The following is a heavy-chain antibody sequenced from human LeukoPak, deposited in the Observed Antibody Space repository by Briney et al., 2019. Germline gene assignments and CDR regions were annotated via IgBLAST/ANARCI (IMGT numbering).Heavy chain of an antibody. CDR1: GFTFSSYG. CDR2: ISGSSSYI. D-gene: IGHD6-13*01. CDR3: ARVQQLVYDY. Sequence: PGGSLRLSCAASGFTFSSYGMSWVRQAPGKGLEWVSAISGSSSYISYADSVKGRFTISRDNAKNSLYLQMNSLRAEDTAVYYCARVQQLVYDYWGQGTLVTVSS. J-gene: IGHJ4*02. V-gene: IGHV3-21*01.